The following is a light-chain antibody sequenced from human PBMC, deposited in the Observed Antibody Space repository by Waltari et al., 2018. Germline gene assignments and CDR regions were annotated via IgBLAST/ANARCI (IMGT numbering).Light chain of an antibody. V-gene: IGLV3-19*01. CDR1: SPRSNW. Sequence: SSELTQDPAVSVALGQTVRITCQGDSPRSNWETWYQQKPGQAPVLVIYGKNNRPSGIPDRFSGSSSGNTASLTITGAQAEDEADYYCNSRDSSGNHLEVFGGGTKLTVL. J-gene: IGLJ2*01. CDR3: NSRDSSGNHLEV. CDR2: GKN.